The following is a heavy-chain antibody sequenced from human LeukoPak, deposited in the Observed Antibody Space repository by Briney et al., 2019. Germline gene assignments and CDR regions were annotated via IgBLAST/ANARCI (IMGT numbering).Heavy chain of an antibody. D-gene: IGHD4-17*01. J-gene: IGHJ4*02. CDR2: ISSSSSYI. CDR1: GFTFSSYA. CDR3: ARDRVAGVTTHPFDY. V-gene: IGHV3-21*01. Sequence: GGSLRLSCAASGFTFSSYAMNWVRQAPGKGLEWVSSISSSSSYIYYADSVKGRFTISRDNAKNSLYLQMNSLRAEDTAVYYCARDRVAGVTTHPFDYWGQGTLVTVSS.